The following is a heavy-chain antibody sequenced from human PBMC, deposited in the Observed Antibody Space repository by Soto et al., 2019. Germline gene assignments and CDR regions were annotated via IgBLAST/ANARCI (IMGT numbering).Heavy chain of an antibody. V-gene: IGHV1-46*03. D-gene: IGHD3-22*01. CDR3: ARAHYDSDAFDF. J-gene: IGHJ3*01. CDR1: GYTFTTNF. Sequence: VQLVQSGAEVKKPGASVKISCKASGYTFTTNFIHWIRQAPGQGLEWVGRISPGGGTTVYAQKFQGRGTMTRDTSTSTVYMELRNLRSADTAVFYCARAHYDSDAFDFWGQGTMVIVSS. CDR2: ISPGGGTT.